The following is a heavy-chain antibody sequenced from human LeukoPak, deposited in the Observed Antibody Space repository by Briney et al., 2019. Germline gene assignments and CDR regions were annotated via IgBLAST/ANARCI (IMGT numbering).Heavy chain of an antibody. CDR3: ARVLRYCSGGNCYSGGLGYMDV. D-gene: IGHD2-15*01. V-gene: IGHV3-30*02. CDR1: GFTFTSFG. CDR2: IRYDGSYK. Sequence: GGSLRLSCAASGFTFTSFGMHWVRQAPGKGLEWVGFIRYDGSYKYYADSVKGRFTISRDNAKNSLFLQMNSLRAEDTAVYYCARVLRYCSGGNCYSGGLGYMDVWGKGTTVTISS. J-gene: IGHJ6*03.